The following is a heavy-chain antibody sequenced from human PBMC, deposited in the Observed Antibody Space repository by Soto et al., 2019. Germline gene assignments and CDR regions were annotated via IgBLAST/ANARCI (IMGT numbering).Heavy chain of an antibody. CDR1: GFTFSNYA. V-gene: IGHV3-23*01. Sequence: GGSLRLSCEASGFTFSNYAMSWVRQVPGKGLEWVSGITSGGGDTYYVDSVKGRFTISRDNSKNTMYLQMNSLRAEDTAAYYMARLAGYSYSYILDNWGQGAMVAVST. CDR3: ARLAGYSYSYILDN. J-gene: IGHJ4*02. D-gene: IGHD3-16*02. CDR2: ITSGGGDT.